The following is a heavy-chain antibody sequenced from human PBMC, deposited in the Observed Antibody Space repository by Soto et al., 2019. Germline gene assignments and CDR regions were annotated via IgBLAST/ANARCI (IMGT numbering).Heavy chain of an antibody. CDR3: AKDWDIEVAGILTY. Sequence: GGSLRLSCAASGFTFSSYAMSWVRQAPGKGLEWVSAISGSGGSTYYADSVKGRFTISRDNSKNTLYLQMNSLRAEDTAVYYCAKDWDIEVAGILTYWGQGSLVTVSS. CDR2: ISGSGGST. J-gene: IGHJ4*02. D-gene: IGHD6-19*01. V-gene: IGHV3-23*01. CDR1: GFTFSSYA.